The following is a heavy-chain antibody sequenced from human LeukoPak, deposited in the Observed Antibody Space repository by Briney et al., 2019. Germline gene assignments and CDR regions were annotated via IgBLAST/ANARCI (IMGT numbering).Heavy chain of an antibody. Sequence: PSETLSLTCTVSGGSISSSSYYWGWIRQPPGKGLEWIGSIYYSGSTYYNPSLKSRVTISVDTSKNQFSLKLSSVPAADTAVYYCASRITIFGVVIDYWGQGTLVTVSS. V-gene: IGHV4-39*01. CDR3: ASRITIFGVVIDY. CDR2: IYYSGST. J-gene: IGHJ4*02. D-gene: IGHD3-3*01. CDR1: GGSISSSSYY.